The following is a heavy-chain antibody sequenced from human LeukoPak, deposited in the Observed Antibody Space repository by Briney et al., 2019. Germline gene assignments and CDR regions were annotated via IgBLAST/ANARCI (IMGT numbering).Heavy chain of an antibody. CDR3: ARRYYYDSSGSQSSPIDY. CDR2: IYYSGST. V-gene: IGHV4-39*01. CDR1: GGSISSSSHS. J-gene: IGHJ4*02. D-gene: IGHD3-22*01. Sequence: SETLSLTCTVSGGSISSSSHSWGWIRQPPGKGLEWIGSIYYSGSTYYNPSLKSRVTISVDTSKNQFSLKLSSVTAADTAVYYCARRYYYDSSGSQSSPIDYWGQGTLVTVSS.